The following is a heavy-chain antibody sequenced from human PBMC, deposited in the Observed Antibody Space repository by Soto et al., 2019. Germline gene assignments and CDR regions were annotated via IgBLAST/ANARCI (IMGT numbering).Heavy chain of an antibody. CDR3: ARDKSPYSSGWHNRHFDY. D-gene: IGHD6-19*01. CDR2: ISYDGSNK. CDR1: GFTFSTYA. Sequence: QVQLVESGGGVVQPGRSLRLSCAASGFTFSTYAMHWVRQAPGKGLEWVAVISYDGSNKYYADSVKGRFTISRDNSKTALYLQMNSLRAEDTAVYYCARDKSPYSSGWHNRHFDYWGQGTLVPVSS. J-gene: IGHJ4*02. V-gene: IGHV3-30-3*01.